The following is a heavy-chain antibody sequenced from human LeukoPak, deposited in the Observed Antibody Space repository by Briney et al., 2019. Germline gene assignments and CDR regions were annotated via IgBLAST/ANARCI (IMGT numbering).Heavy chain of an antibody. CDR2: INPNSGGT. V-gene: IGHV1-2*02. D-gene: IGHD3-9*01. Sequence: ASVKVSCKASGYTFTGYYMHWVRQAPGQGLEWMGWINPNSGGTNYAQKFQGRVTMTRDTSISTAYMELSRLRSDDTAVYYCARESEPFEFSRQLVSWGQGTLVTVSS. CDR3: ARESEPFEFSRQLVS. J-gene: IGHJ5*01. CDR1: GYTFTGYY.